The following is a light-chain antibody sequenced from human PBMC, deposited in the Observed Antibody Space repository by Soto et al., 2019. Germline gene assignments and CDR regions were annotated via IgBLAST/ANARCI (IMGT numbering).Light chain of an antibody. CDR3: QQRFTWPLT. CDR2: GVS. CDR1: QTVSRF. V-gene: IGKV3-11*01. Sequence: ETVLTQSPATLSLSPGESATLSCRASQTVSRFFAWYQQKPGQSPRLLIYGVSNRATGVPARFSASGSGTDFNLSISSLEPEDSAVYYCQQRFTWPLTFGGGTKVEIK. J-gene: IGKJ4*01.